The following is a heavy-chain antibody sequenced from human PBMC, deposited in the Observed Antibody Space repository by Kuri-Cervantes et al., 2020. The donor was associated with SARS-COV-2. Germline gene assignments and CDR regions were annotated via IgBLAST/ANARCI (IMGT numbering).Heavy chain of an antibody. CDR3: ARDGYCSSTSCSSSHFDY. CDR1: GGSISSSSYY. V-gene: IGHV4-61*02. CDR2: TYTSGST. Sequence: LRLSCTVSGGSISSSSYYWSWIRPPAGKGLEWIGRTYTSGSTNYNPSLKSRATISVDTSKNQFSLKLSSVTAADTAVYYCARDGYCSSTSCSSSHFDYWGQGTLVTVSS. D-gene: IGHD2-2*01. J-gene: IGHJ4*02.